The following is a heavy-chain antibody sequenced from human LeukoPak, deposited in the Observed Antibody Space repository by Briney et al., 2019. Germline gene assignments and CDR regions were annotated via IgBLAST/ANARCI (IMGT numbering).Heavy chain of an antibody. Sequence: PGRSLRLSCAASGFTFSSYGMHWVRQAPGKGLEWVAVIWYDGSNKYYADSVKGRFTISRDNSKNTLYLQMNSLRAEDTAVYYCARGYSSSWFDYWGQGTLVTASS. V-gene: IGHV3-33*01. CDR2: IWYDGSNK. D-gene: IGHD6-13*01. CDR3: ARGYSSSWFDY. CDR1: GFTFSSYG. J-gene: IGHJ4*02.